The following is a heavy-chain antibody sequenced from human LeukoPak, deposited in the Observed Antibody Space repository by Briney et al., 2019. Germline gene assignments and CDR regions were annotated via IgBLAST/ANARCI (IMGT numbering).Heavy chain of an antibody. CDR3: ARDYDFWSGFNWFDP. D-gene: IGHD3-3*01. J-gene: IGHJ5*02. CDR2: IYYSGST. CDR1: GGSISGYY. V-gene: IGHV4-30-4*08. Sequence: PSETLSLTCTVSGGSISGYYWSWIRQPPGKGLEWIGYIYYSGSTYYNPSLKSRVTISVDTSKNQFSLKLSSVTAADAAVYYCARDYDFWSGFNWFDPWGQGTLVTVSS.